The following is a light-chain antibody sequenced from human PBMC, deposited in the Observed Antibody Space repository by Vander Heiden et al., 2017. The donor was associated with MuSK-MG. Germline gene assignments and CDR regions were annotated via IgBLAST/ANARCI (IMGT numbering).Light chain of an antibody. CDR3: QQSDSTPHT. Sequence: DIQMTQSPSSLSASVGDRVTITCRASQSISSYLNWYQQKPGKAPKLLIYAASSLQSGVPSTFSGSGSGTDFTLTISSLQPEDFATYYCQQSDSTPHTFGHGTKVDIK. V-gene: IGKV1-39*01. CDR1: QSISSY. J-gene: IGKJ3*01. CDR2: AAS.